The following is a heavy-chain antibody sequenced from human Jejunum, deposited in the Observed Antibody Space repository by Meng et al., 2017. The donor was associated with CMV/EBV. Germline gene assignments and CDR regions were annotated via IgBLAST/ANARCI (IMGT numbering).Heavy chain of an antibody. CDR3: VKDDNDYMGEIGS. J-gene: IGHJ5*02. V-gene: IGHV3-23*03. D-gene: IGHD3-16*01. CDR1: GFSFIRDA. Sequence: SGFSFIRDAMSWVRQAAGKGLEWVSVIYTDDVKTWYAGSMKGRFTISRDHSKNMLYLQMNSLRAEDTATYYCVKDDNDYMGEIGSWGQGTLVTVSS. CDR2: IYTDDVKT.